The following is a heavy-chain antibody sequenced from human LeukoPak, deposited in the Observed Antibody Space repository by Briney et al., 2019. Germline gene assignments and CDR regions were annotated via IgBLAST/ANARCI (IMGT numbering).Heavy chain of an antibody. CDR3: VRDPGGSSPYDY. J-gene: IGHJ4*02. CDR1: GGSISSGGNY. D-gene: IGHD1-26*01. Sequence: PSETLCLSCTVSGGSISSGGNYWSWISQHPGKGLEWIGYIYYSGSTYYNPSLKSRVTISVDTSKNQFSLKVSSVTAADTAVYYCVRDPGGSSPYDYWGQGTLVTVSS. CDR2: IYYSGST. V-gene: IGHV4-31*02.